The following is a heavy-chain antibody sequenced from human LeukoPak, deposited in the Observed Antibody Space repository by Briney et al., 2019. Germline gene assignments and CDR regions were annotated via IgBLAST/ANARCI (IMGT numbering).Heavy chain of an antibody. J-gene: IGHJ4*02. CDR3: AKGGDDSIDY. D-gene: IGHD3-10*01. V-gene: IGHV3-30*02. CDR1: GFTFSNYG. CDR2: IRYDGSNK. Sequence: PGGSLRLSCAASGFTFSNYGMHWVRQAPGKGLEWVTFIRYDGSNKCYADSVKGRFTISRDNSKNTLYLQMNSLRAEDTAVYYCAKGGDDSIDYWGQGTLVTVSS.